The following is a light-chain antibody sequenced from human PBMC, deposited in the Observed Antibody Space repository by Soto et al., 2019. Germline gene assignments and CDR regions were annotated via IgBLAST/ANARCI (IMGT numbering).Light chain of an antibody. CDR3: QQYGSSPVT. J-gene: IGKJ5*01. Sequence: EIVLTQSPGTLSLSPGERATLSCRASQSVSSSYLAWYQQKPGQAPRLLIYGASSRATGIPDRSSGSGSGTDSTLTISSLEPDDFAVYYCQQYGSSPVTFGQGTRLEIK. CDR2: GAS. CDR1: QSVSSSY. V-gene: IGKV3-20*01.